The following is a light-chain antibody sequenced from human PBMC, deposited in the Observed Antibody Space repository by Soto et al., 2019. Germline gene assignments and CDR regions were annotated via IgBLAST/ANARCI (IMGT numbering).Light chain of an antibody. V-gene: IGKV3-15*01. CDR2: GAS. J-gene: IGKJ4*01. Sequence: EIVMTQSPATLSVSPGERATLSCRASQTLYNNLAWYQQKLGQAPRLLIYGASARATDIPARFSGSVSGTEFTLTISGLQSEEFAIYYCQQYSDWPLTFGGGTKVEIK. CDR3: QQYSDWPLT. CDR1: QTLYNN.